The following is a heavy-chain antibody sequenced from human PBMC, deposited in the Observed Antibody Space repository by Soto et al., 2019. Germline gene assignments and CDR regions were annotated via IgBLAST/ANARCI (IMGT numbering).Heavy chain of an antibody. J-gene: IGHJ4*02. D-gene: IGHD4-17*01. CDR3: ASATTVTTPFDY. Sequence: ASVKVSFKASGYTFTSYGISWVRQAPGQGLEWMGWISAYNGNTNYAQKLQGRVTMTTDTSTSTAYMELRSLRSDDTAVYYCASATTVTTPFDYWGQGTLVTVSS. CDR1: GYTFTSYG. CDR2: ISAYNGNT. V-gene: IGHV1-18*01.